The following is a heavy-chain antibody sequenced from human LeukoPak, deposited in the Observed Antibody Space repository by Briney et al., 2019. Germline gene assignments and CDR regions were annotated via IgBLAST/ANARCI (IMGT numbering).Heavy chain of an antibody. Sequence: GGSLRLSCAASGFTFSSYSMNWVRQAPGKGLEWVSSISSSSSYIYYADSVKGRFTISRDNAKNSLYLQMNSLRAEDTAVYYCARGYSGYDQRFFYWGQGTLVTVSS. CDR2: ISSSSSYI. J-gene: IGHJ4*02. D-gene: IGHD5-12*01. CDR1: GFTFSSYS. V-gene: IGHV3-21*01. CDR3: ARGYSGYDQRFFY.